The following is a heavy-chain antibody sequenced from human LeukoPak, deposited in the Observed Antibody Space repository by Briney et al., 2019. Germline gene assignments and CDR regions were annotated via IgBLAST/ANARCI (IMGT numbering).Heavy chain of an antibody. CDR3: AGDLSRSLLS. J-gene: IGHJ4*02. V-gene: IGHV4-39*07. CDR2: IYYSGST. D-gene: IGHD1-26*01. Sequence: PGGSLRLSCAASGFTFSSYEMNWVRQPPGKGLEWIGSIYYSGSTYYNPSLKSRVTISVDTSKNQFSLKLSSVTAADTAVYYCAGDLSRSLLSWGQGTLVTVSS. CDR1: GFTFSSYE.